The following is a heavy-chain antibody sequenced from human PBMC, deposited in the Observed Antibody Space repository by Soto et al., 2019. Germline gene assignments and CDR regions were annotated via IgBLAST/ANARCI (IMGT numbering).Heavy chain of an antibody. D-gene: IGHD3-22*01. V-gene: IGHV3-48*02. Sequence: GGSLRLSCAASGFTFSSYSMNWVRQAPGKGLEWVSYISSSSSTIYYADSVKGRFTISRDNAKNSLYLQMNSLRDEDTAVYYSARVLDYYDGSGYLAYWGRGAMVTVS. CDR2: ISSSSSTI. J-gene: IGHJ4*02. CDR3: ARVLDYYDGSGYLAY. CDR1: GFTFSSYS.